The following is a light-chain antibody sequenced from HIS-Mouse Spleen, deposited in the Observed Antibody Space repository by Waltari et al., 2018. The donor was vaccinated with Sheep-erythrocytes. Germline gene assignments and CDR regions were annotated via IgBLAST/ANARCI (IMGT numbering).Light chain of an antibody. CDR1: SSDVGGYTY. CDR3: CSYAGSYTFWV. J-gene: IGLJ3*02. CDR2: DVS. Sequence: QSALTQPRSVSGSPGQSVTIACTGTSSDVGGYTYVSWYQQHPGNAPKLMIYDVSKRPSGVPDRFSGSKSGNTASLTISGLQAEDEADYYCCSYAGSYTFWVFGGGTKLTVL. V-gene: IGLV2-11*01.